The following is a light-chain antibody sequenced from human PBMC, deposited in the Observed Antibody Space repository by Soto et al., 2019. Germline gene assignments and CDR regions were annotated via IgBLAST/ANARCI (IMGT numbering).Light chain of an antibody. J-gene: IGLJ2*01. CDR2: DVS. CDR3: SSYTSSTPPHVV. CDR1: SSDVGGYNY. Sequence: QSALTQPASVSGSPGQSITISCTGTSSDVGGYNYVSWYQQHPGKAPKLMIYDVSNRPSGVSNRFSGSKSGNTASLTISGLQAEDEADYYCSSYTSSTPPHVVFGGGTKVTV. V-gene: IGLV2-14*01.